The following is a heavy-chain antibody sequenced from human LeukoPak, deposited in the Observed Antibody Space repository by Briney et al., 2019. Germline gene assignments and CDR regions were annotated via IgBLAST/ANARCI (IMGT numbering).Heavy chain of an antibody. D-gene: IGHD4-17*01. J-gene: IGHJ6*02. CDR3: ARAVTTYSGMDV. Sequence: PSETLSLTCTVSGGSISSSSYYWGWIRQPPGKGLEWIGSIYYSGSTYYNPSLKSRVTISVDTSKNQFSLKLSSVTAADTAVYYCARAVTTYSGMDVWGQGTTVTVSS. CDR1: GGSISSSSYY. V-gene: IGHV4-39*07. CDR2: IYYSGST.